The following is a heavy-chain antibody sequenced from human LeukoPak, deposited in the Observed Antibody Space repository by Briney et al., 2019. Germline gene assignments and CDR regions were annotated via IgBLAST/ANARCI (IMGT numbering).Heavy chain of an antibody. CDR1: GFMFSSYW. V-gene: IGHV3-23*01. CDR3: AKRVDGSGNYYFDY. CDR2: ISGSGSNT. J-gene: IGHJ4*02. Sequence: AGGSLRLSCAASGFMFSSYWMHWVRQAPGKGLESVSGISGSGSNTYYADSVKGRLTISRDNSKSTLNLQMNSLRAEDTAVYYCAKRVDGSGNYYFDYWGQGTLVTVSS. D-gene: IGHD3-10*01.